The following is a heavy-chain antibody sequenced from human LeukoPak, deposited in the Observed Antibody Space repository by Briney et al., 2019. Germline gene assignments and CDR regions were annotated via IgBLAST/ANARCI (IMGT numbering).Heavy chain of an antibody. CDR3: ARVVYSSSPSFDY. CDR1: GYTFTSYA. V-gene: IGHV1-3*01. CDR2: INAGNGNT. Sequence: GASVKVSCKASGYTFTSYAMHWVRQAPGQRLEWMGWINAGNGNTKYSQKFQGRVTMTRDTSTSTVYMELSSLRSEDTAVYYCARVVYSSSPSFDYWGQGTLVTVSS. J-gene: IGHJ4*02. D-gene: IGHD6-6*01.